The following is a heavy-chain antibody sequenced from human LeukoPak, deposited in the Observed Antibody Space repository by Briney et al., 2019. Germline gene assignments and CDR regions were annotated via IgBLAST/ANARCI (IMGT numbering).Heavy chain of an antibody. V-gene: IGHV4-34*01. Sequence: SETLSLTCAVYGGSFSGYYWSWIRQPPGKGLEWIGEINHSGSTNYNPSPKSRVTISVDTSKNQFSLKLSSVTAADTAVYYCAGQDGYKAPFDYWGQGTLVTVSS. CDR1: GGSFSGYY. CDR3: AGQDGYKAPFDY. J-gene: IGHJ4*02. D-gene: IGHD5-24*01. CDR2: INHSGST.